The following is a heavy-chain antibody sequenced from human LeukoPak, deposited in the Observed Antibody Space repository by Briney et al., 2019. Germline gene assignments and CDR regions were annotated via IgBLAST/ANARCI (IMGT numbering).Heavy chain of an antibody. J-gene: IGHJ5*02. CDR1: GGTFSSYA. CDR2: IIPIFGTA. D-gene: IGHD6-13*01. Sequence: ASVKVSCKASGGTFSSYAISWVRQAPGQGLEWMGGIIPIFGTANYAQKFQGRVTITTDESTSTAYMELSSLRSEDTAVYYCARAPGGSSWSSWFDPWGQGTLVTVSS. CDR3: ARAPGGSSWSSWFDP. V-gene: IGHV1-69*05.